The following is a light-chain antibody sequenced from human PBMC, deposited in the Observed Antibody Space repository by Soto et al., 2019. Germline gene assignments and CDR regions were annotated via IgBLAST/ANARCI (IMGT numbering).Light chain of an antibody. CDR1: QSVSSP. V-gene: IGKV3-11*01. CDR2: DAS. J-gene: IGKJ5*01. CDR3: QQRSNWPIT. Sequence: EIVLTQSPATLSLSPGERATLSCRASQSVSSPLAWYQQKPGQAPRLLIYDASNRATGIPARFSGSGSGTDFTLTISSLEPEEFAVYYCQQRSNWPITFGQGTRLEIK.